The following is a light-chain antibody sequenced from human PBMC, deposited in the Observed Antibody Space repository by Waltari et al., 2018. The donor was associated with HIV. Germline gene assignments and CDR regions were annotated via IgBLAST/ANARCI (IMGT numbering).Light chain of an antibody. J-gene: IGKJ1*01. CDR2: GAS. Sequence: EVVMTQSPGTLSVSLGERVTLSCRASQSVHNDLAWYQQKPGQAPRLLIYGASSRATGVPDRFSGSGSGTEFTLTISSQQSEDFAVYYCQQYEGWPPRWTFGQGTTVEVK. CDR1: QSVHND. CDR3: QQYEGWPPRWT. V-gene: IGKV3-15*01.